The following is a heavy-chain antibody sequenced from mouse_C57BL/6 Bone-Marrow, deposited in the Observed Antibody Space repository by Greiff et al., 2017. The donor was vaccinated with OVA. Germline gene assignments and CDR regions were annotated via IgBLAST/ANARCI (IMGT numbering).Heavy chain of an antibody. J-gene: IGHJ4*01. V-gene: IGHV5-12*01. CDR2: ISKGGGST. CDR3: ARDYDYDEGMDY. Sequence: EVQLVESGGGLVQPGGSLKLSCAASGFTFSDYYMYWVRQTPEKRLEWVAYISKGGGSTYYPDTVKGRFTISRDNAKNTLYLQMSRLKSEDTAMYYCARDYDYDEGMDYWGQGTSVTVSS. D-gene: IGHD2-4*01. CDR1: GFTFSDYY.